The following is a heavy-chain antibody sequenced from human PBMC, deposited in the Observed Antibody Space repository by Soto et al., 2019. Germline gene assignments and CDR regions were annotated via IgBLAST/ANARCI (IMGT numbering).Heavy chain of an antibody. CDR2: INHSGST. Sequence: SETLSLTCAVCGGSFSGYYWTWIRQPPGTGLEWIGEINHSGSTNYNPSLKSRVTISVDTSKNQFSLKLTSVTAADTAVYFCVMSPGWYKIDSWGQGILVTVSS. V-gene: IGHV4-34*01. CDR3: VMSPGWYKIDS. CDR1: GGSFSGYY. D-gene: IGHD6-19*01. J-gene: IGHJ4*02.